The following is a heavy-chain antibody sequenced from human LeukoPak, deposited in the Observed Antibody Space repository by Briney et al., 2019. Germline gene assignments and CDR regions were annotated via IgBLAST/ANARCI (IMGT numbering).Heavy chain of an antibody. V-gene: IGHV4-59*12. D-gene: IGHD3-22*01. CDR3: ARGHSRYYDSSGYWWFDP. CDR1: GVSISSYY. Sequence: SETLSLTCTVSGVSISSYYWSWIRQPPGKGLEWIGYIYYSGSTNYNPSLKSRVTISVDTSKNQFSLKLSSVTAADTAVYYCARGHSRYYDSSGYWWFDPWGQGTLVTVSS. J-gene: IGHJ5*02. CDR2: IYYSGST.